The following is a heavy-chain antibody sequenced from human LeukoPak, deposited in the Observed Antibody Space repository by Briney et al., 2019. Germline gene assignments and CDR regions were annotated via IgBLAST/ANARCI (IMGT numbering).Heavy chain of an antibody. CDR1: GGSISSYC. CDR3: ARRIAAAGKHNWFDP. Sequence: PSETLSLTCTVSGGSISSYCWSWIRQPPGKGLEWIGYIYYSGSTNYNPSLKSRVTISVDTSKNQFSLKLSSVTAADTAVYYCARRIAAAGKHNWFDPWGQGTLVTVSS. D-gene: IGHD6-13*01. CDR2: IYYSGST. J-gene: IGHJ5*02. V-gene: IGHV4-59*08.